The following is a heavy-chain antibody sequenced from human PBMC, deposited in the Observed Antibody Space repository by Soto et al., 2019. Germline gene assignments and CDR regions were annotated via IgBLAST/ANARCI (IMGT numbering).Heavy chain of an antibody. Sequence: SETLSLTCTVSGGSVSSGSYYWSWIRQPPGKGLEWIGYIYYSGSTNYNPSLKSRVTISVDTSKNQFSLKLSSVTAADTAVYYCASSTIFGEVTFDYWGQGTLVTVSS. D-gene: IGHD3-3*01. CDR3: ASSTIFGEVTFDY. CDR1: GGSVSSGSYY. V-gene: IGHV4-61*01. J-gene: IGHJ4*02. CDR2: IYYSGST.